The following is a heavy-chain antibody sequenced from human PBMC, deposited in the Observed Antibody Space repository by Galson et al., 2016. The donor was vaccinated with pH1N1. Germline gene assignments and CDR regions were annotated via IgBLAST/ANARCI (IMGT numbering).Heavy chain of an antibody. CDR3: ASLVRGSYPDPLYYFDF. J-gene: IGHJ4*02. CDR1: GGSLSSRNFY. Sequence: SETLSLTCTVSGGSLSSRNFYGGWIRQPPGKGLEWIGNIHYSGFTHYNSSLQSRVTISVDTSENQFSLRLSSVTAADTAVYYCASLVRGSYPDPLYYFDFWGLGTLVTVSP. V-gene: IGHV4-39*01. D-gene: IGHD1-26*01. CDR2: IHYSGFT.